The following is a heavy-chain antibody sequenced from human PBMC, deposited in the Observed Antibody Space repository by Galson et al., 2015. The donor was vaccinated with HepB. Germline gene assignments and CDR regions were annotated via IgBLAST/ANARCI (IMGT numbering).Heavy chain of an antibody. CDR1: GYTFTGYY. CDR2: INPNSGGT. J-gene: IGHJ4*02. Sequence: SVKVSCKASGYTFTGYYMHWVRQAPGQGLEWMGRINPNSGGTNYAQKFQGRVTMTRDTSISTAYMELSRLRSDDTAVYYCARDATGPDNFDYWGQGTLVTVSS. CDR3: ARDATGPDNFDY. V-gene: IGHV1-2*06. D-gene: IGHD1-1*01.